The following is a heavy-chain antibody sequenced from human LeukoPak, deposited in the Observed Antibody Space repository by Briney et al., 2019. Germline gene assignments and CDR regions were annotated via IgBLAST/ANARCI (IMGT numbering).Heavy chain of an antibody. D-gene: IGHD6-6*01. Sequence: GGSLRLSCIASGFSFSGHWMHWARQLPGKGLVWVSRISPTGSTTSYADSVKGRFTVSRDNANNTLYLQVNNLRAEDTAVYYCARGPNSNWSGLDFWGQGTLLTVSS. J-gene: IGHJ4*02. V-gene: IGHV3-74*01. CDR3: ARGPNSNWSGLDF. CDR1: GFSFSGHW. CDR2: ISPTGSTT.